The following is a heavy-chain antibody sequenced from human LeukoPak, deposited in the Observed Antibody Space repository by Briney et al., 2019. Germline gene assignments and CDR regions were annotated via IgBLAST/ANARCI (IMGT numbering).Heavy chain of an antibody. CDR3: AREAVAGMGDY. CDR1: GFTFSSYA. Sequence: PGGSLRLSCAASGFTFSSYAMHWVRQAPGKGLEWVAVISYDGSNKYYADSVKGRFTISRDNSKNTLYLQMNSLRAEDTAVYYCAREAVAGMGDYWGQGTLVTVSS. V-gene: IGHV3-30-3*01. J-gene: IGHJ4*02. D-gene: IGHD6-19*01. CDR2: ISYDGSNK.